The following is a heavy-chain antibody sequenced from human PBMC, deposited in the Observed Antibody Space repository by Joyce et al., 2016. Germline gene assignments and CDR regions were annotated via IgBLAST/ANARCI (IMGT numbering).Heavy chain of an antibody. CDR1: GGSVSSGTYP. D-gene: IGHD5-12*01. V-gene: IGHV4-61*01. J-gene: IGHJ4*02. Sequence: QVQLQESGPGLVKPSETLSLSCTVTGGSVSSGTYPWSWIRQPPGKGLEWIGYIYHSGGARYNPSLKSRATMSVDTSKNQFSLKVTSVTAADTAVYYCAGDKGSGWLSFGYWGQGILVTVSS. CDR2: IYHSGGA. CDR3: AGDKGSGWLSFGY.